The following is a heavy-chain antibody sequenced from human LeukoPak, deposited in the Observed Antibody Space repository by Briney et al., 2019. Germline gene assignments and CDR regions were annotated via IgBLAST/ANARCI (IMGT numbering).Heavy chain of an antibody. J-gene: IGHJ4*02. V-gene: IGHV3-53*01. Sequence: PGGSLRLSCAASGFTVSSNYMSWVRQAPGKGLEWVSVIYSGGSTYYADSVKGRFTISRDNSKNTLYLQMNSLRAEDTAVYYCARGPRVATIPFDCRGQGTLVTVSS. CDR2: IYSGGST. CDR1: GFTVSSNY. CDR3: ARGPRVATIPFDC. D-gene: IGHD5-24*01.